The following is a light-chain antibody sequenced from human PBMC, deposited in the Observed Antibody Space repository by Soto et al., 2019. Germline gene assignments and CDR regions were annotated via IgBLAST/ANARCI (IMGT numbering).Light chain of an antibody. Sequence: LRHPGTVCGSRGPSLTISCTGNSSDVGGYNYVSWYQQHPGKAPKLMIYDVSTRPSGVSNRFSCSKSGNTASLTISGLHSVDEADYNCSTYTSSSTQVFGTGTKGTLL. CDR2: DVS. CDR3: STYTSSSTQV. J-gene: IGLJ1*01. CDR1: SSDVGGYNY. V-gene: IGLV2-14*01.